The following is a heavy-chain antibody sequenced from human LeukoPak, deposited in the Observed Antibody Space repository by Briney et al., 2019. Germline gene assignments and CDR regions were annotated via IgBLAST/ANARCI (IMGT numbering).Heavy chain of an antibody. D-gene: IGHD2-15*01. CDR2: ISAYNGNT. Sequence: ASVTVSCKASGYTFTSYGISWVRQAPGQGLEWMGWISAYNGNTNYAQKLQGRVTMTTDTSTSTAYMELRSLRSDDTAVYYCARDPCSGGSCYSNWFDPWGQGTLVTVSS. CDR1: GYTFTSYG. J-gene: IGHJ5*02. V-gene: IGHV1-18*01. CDR3: ARDPCSGGSCYSNWFDP.